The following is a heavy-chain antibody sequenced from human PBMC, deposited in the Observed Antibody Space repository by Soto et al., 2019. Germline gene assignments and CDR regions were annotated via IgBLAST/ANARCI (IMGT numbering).Heavy chain of an antibody. V-gene: IGHV3-13*01. Sequence: EVQLVESGGGLVQPGGSLRLSCAASGFTLVDNDMHWVRQLPGKGLEWVSTLAAPGDTYFPDSVKVRFTISRDNAGNSLYLQMDSLSADDTAVYYCARGEMVRGTRDPGVSVPLNDWGQGTLVTVSS. CDR1: GFTLVDND. J-gene: IGHJ4*02. CDR3: ARGEMVRGTRDPGVSVPLND. CDR2: LAAPGDT. D-gene: IGHD3-10*01.